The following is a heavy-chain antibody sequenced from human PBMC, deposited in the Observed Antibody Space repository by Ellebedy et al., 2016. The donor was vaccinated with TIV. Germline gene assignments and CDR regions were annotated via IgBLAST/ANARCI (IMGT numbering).Heavy chain of an antibody. CDR2: ISGSGIST. CDR1: GFTFSSYA. V-gene: IGHV3-23*01. Sequence: GESLKISXAASGFTFSSYAMNWVRQAPGKGLEWVSVISGSGISTYYADSVKGRFTISRDNSKNTLYLQMNSLRAEDTAVYYCAPRRDGYVMWSYFDYWGQGTLVTVSS. J-gene: IGHJ4*02. CDR3: APRRDGYVMWSYFDY. D-gene: IGHD5-24*01.